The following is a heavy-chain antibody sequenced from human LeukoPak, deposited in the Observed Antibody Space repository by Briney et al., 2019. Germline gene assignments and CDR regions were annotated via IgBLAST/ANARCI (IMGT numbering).Heavy chain of an antibody. D-gene: IGHD4-23*01. CDR3: ARERSSSGGHNWFDP. CDR2: VYYTGVT. CDR1: GGYIITSGHY. Sequence: SETLSLTCTVSGGYIITSGHYWGWTRQPPGKGLEWIGSVYYTGVTSTNPFFRSRMSISVDTSKNQFSLNLTTVTAADAAVYYCARERSSSGGHNWFDPWGQGTLVTVSS. V-gene: IGHV4-39*07. J-gene: IGHJ5*02.